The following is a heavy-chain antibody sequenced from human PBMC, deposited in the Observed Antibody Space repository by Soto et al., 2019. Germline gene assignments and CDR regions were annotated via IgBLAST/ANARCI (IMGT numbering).Heavy chain of an antibody. CDR1: GFTFSSYG. D-gene: IGHD3-22*01. CDR3: ARDLYYYDLLHYGMDV. CDR2: IWYDGSNK. J-gene: IGHJ6*02. V-gene: IGHV3-33*01. Sequence: QVQLVESGGGVVQPGRSLRLSCAASGFTFSSYGMHWVRQAPGKGLEWVAVIWYDGSNKYYADSVKGRFTISRDNSKNTLYLQMNSLRAEDTAVYYCARDLYYYDLLHYGMDVWGQGTTVTVSS.